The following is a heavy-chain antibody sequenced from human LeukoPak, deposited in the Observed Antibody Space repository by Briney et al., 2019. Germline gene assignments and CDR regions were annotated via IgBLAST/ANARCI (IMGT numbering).Heavy chain of an antibody. CDR2: INHSGST. CDR1: GGSFSGYY. D-gene: IGHD3-22*01. Sequence: PSETLSLTCAVYGGSFSGYYWSWIRQPPGKGLEWIGEINHSGSTNYNPSLKSRVTISVDTSKNQFSLKLSSVTAADTAVYYCARGLGTMIVVVIPRFWSDPWGQGTLVTVSS. V-gene: IGHV4-34*01. J-gene: IGHJ5*02. CDR3: ARGLGTMIVVVIPRFWSDP.